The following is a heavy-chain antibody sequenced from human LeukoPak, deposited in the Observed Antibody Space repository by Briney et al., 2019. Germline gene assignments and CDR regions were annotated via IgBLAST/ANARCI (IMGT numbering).Heavy chain of an antibody. CDR1: GGSISSSSYY. D-gene: IGHD3-22*01. CDR2: IYYSGST. J-gene: IGHJ4*02. V-gene: IGHV4-39*01. Sequence: SETLSLTCTVSGGSISSSSYYWGWIRQPPGKGLEWIGSIYYSGSTYYNPSLKSRVTISVDTPKNQFSLKLSSVTAADTAVYYCARFMIVVEYFDYWGQGTLVTVSS. CDR3: ARFMIVVEYFDY.